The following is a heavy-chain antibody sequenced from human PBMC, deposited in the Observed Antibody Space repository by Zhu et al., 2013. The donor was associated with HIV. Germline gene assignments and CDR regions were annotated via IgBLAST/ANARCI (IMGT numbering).Heavy chain of an antibody. CDR1: GYTFTSYG. D-gene: IGHD3-3*01. CDR3: ARDTGPNRAIFGVVITPGXFDI. CDR2: ISAYNGNT. V-gene: IGHV1-18*01. J-gene: IGHJ3*02. Sequence: QVQLVQSGAEVKKPGASVKVSCKASGYTFTSYGISWVRQAPGQGLEWMGWISAYNGNTNYAQKLQGRVTMTTDTSTSTAYMELRSLRSDDTAVYYCARDTGPNRAIFGVVITPGXFDIWGQGTMVTGLF.